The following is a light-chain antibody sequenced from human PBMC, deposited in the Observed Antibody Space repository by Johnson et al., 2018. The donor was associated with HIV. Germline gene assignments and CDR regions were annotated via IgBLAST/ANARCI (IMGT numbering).Light chain of an antibody. J-gene: IGLJ1*01. CDR1: TSNIGDHS. CDR3: ATWDASLSANV. Sequence: QFVLTQPPSVSAAPGRWVTVSCSGTTSNIGDHSVSWFQHLPGAAPKLLIYDNDRRPSGVPDRFSGSKSAASATLDITGLQLGDEGDYYCATWDASLSANVFGPGTKVTVL. V-gene: IGLV1-51*02. CDR2: DND.